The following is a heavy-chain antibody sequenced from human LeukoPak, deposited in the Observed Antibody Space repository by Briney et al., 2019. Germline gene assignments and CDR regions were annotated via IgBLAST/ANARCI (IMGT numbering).Heavy chain of an antibody. V-gene: IGHV3-23*01. CDR2: ISGSGGST. D-gene: IGHD3-10*01. J-gene: IGHJ4*02. CDR1: GLTFSSYA. Sequence: PGGSLRLSCAASGLTFSSYAMSWVRQAPGKGLEWVSAISGSGGSTYYADSVKGRFTISRDNSKNTLYLQMNSLRAEDTAVYYCAKGSLLWFGELHLIDYWGQGTLVTVSS. CDR3: AKGSLLWFGELHLIDY.